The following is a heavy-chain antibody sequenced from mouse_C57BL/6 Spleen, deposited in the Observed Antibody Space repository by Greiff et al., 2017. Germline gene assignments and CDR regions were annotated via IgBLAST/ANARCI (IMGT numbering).Heavy chain of an antibody. CDR2: ISSGGSYT. D-gene: IGHD2-4*01. V-gene: IGHV5-6*01. CDR3: AIRYYDYAYAMDY. Sequence: EVKLVESGGDLVKPGGSLKLSCAASGFTFSSYGMSWVRQTPDKRLEWVATISSGGSYTYYPDSVKGRFTISRDNAKNTLYLLMSSLKSEDTAMYYCAIRYYDYAYAMDYWGQGTSVTVSS. J-gene: IGHJ4*01. CDR1: GFTFSSYG.